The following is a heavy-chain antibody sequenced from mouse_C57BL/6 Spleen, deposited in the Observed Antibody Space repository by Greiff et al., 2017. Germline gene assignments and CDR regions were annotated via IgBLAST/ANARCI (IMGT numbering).Heavy chain of an antibody. D-gene: IGHD1-1*01. Sequence: VQLQQPGAELVKPGASVKLSCKASGYTFTSYWMQWVKQRPGQGLEWIGEIDPSDSYTNYNQKFKGKATLTVDTSSSTAYMQLSSLTSEDSAVYYCARRTTVVVSDFWGTGTTVTVSS. CDR1: GYTFTSYW. V-gene: IGHV1-50*01. J-gene: IGHJ1*03. CDR2: IDPSDSYT. CDR3: ARRTTVVVSDF.